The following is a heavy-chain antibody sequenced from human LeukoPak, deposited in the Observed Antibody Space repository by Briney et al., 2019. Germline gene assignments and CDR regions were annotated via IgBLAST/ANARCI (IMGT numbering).Heavy chain of an antibody. CDR1: GYTFTSYG. V-gene: IGHV1-18*04. D-gene: IGHD6-6*01. Sequence: GASVKVSCKASGYTFTSYGISWVRQAPGQGLEWMGWISAYNGNTNYAQKLQGRVTMTTDTSTSTAYMELRSLRSDDTAVYYCARDRGVIAARPPFDYWGQGTLVTVSS. CDR2: ISAYNGNT. CDR3: ARDRGVIAARPPFDY. J-gene: IGHJ4*02.